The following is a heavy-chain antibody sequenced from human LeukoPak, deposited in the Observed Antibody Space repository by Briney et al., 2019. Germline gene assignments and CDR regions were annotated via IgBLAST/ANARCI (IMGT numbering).Heavy chain of an antibody. Sequence: PGGSLRLSCAASGFTFTSYPMHWVRQAPGKGLEWVAVISYHGSIQWYADSVKGRFTISRDDFKNTLFLQMNGLRAQDTAVYYCARDMLIGAPDYLDYWGQGTLVTVSS. J-gene: IGHJ4*02. CDR3: ARDMLIGAPDYLDY. CDR2: ISYHGSIQ. CDR1: GFTFTSYP. V-gene: IGHV3-30*04. D-gene: IGHD2/OR15-2a*01.